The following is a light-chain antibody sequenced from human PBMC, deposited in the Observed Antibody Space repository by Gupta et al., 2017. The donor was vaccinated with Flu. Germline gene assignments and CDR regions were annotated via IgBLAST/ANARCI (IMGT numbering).Light chain of an antibody. Sequence: QSALTQPPSASGSPGQSVTISCTGTSSDVGGFNYVSWYQQHPGTAPILIIYEVSRRPSGVPDRFAGSKSGNTASLTVSGLQADDEAYFYCASYAGSNRGVFGGGTKLTVL. J-gene: IGLJ2*01. CDR3: ASYAGSNRGV. V-gene: IGLV2-8*01. CDR2: EVS. CDR1: SSDVGGFNY.